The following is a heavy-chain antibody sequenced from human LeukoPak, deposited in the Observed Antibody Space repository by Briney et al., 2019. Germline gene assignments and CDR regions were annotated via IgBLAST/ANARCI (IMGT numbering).Heavy chain of an antibody. Sequence: SGGSLRLSCAASGFTFSSYWMNWVRQAPGRGLEWVANIKKDGSEKNYVDSLKGRITISRDNARNSLYLQMNSLRVEDTAIYYCASAYSRRFVDWGQGTLVTVSS. D-gene: IGHD1-26*01. V-gene: IGHV3-7*01. CDR3: ASAYSRRFVD. CDR1: GFTFSSYW. CDR2: IKKDGSEK. J-gene: IGHJ4*02.